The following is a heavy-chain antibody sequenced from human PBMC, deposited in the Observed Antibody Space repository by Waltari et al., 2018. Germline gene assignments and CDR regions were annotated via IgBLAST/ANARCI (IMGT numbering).Heavy chain of an antibody. CDR3: ARGRLRDFDVDYQFYYAMDV. J-gene: IGHJ6*02. CDR2: IYYSGNT. V-gene: IGHV4-59*13. CDR1: GGSINNYY. D-gene: IGHD3-9*01. Sequence: QVQLQESGPGLVKPSKTLSLTCTVSGGSINNYYWSWIRQPPGKGLEWIGFIYYSGNTNYSPALRSLVTISIDTSKSQFSLKLTSVTAADTAVYYCARGRLRDFDVDYQFYYAMDVWGQGTTVAVSS.